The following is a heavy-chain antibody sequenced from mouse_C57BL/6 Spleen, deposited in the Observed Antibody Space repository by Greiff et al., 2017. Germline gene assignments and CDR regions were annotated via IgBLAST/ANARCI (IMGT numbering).Heavy chain of an antibody. CDR3: ASAEDLLRGFAY. CDR1: GYTFTSYW. V-gene: IGHV1-69*01. J-gene: IGHJ3*01. CDR2: LDPSDSYT. D-gene: IGHD1-1*01. Sequence: VQLQQPGAELVMPGASVKLSCKASGYTFTSYWMHWVKQRPGQGLEWIGELDPSDSYTNYNQKFKGKSTLTVDKSSSTAYMQLSSLTSEDSAVYYCASAEDLLRGFAYWGQGTLVTVSA.